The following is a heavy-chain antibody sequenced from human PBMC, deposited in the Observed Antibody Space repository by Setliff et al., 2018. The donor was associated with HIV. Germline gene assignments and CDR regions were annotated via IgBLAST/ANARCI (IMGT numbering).Heavy chain of an antibody. CDR1: GYTFSNYG. J-gene: IGHJ3*02. Sequence: ASVKVSCKASGYTFSNYGISWVRQAPGQGLEWMGWITPYNGNRNYAQNLQDRVTMTTDTSTNTAYMELSSLRSDDTAVYYCARESLNLGELSSNPDASDIWGQGTMVTVSS. V-gene: IGHV1-18*01. D-gene: IGHD3-16*02. CDR2: ITPYNGNR. CDR3: ARESLNLGELSSNPDASDI.